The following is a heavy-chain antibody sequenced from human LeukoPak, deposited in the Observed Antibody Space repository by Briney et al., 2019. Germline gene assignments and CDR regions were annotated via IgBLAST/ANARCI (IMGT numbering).Heavy chain of an antibody. CDR3: ARQAGSGLFILP. CDR2: IYYSGST. CDR1: GGSISSSSYY. J-gene: IGHJ4*02. D-gene: IGHD3/OR15-3a*01. Sequence: SETLSLTCTVSGGSISSSSYYWGWIRQPPGKGLEWIGSIYYSGSTYYNPSLKSRVTISVDTSKNQFSLRLTSVTAADTAVYYCARQAGSGLFILPGGQGTLVAVSS. V-gene: IGHV4-39*01.